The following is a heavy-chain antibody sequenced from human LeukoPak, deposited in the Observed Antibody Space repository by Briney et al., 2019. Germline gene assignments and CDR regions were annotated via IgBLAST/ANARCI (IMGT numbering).Heavy chain of an antibody. CDR2: FDPEDGET. CDR1: GYTLTELS. CDR3: ATGVGSGSYYYMDV. D-gene: IGHD3-10*01. J-gene: IGHJ6*03. Sequence: GASVTVSFKVSGYTLTELSMHWVRQAPGKGLEWMGGFDPEDGETIYAQKFQGRVTMTEDTSTDTAYMELSSLRSEDTAVYYRATGVGSGSYYYMDVWGKGTTVTVSS. V-gene: IGHV1-24*01.